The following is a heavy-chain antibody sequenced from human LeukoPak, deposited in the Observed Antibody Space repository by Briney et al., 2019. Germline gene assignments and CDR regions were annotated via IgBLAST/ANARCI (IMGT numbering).Heavy chain of an antibody. J-gene: IGHJ3*02. CDR1: GGSISSGDYY. CDR2: IYYSGST. Sequence: SQTLSLTRTVSGGSISSGDYYWSWIRQPPGKGLEWIGYIYYSGSTYYNPSLKSRVTISVDTSKNQFSLKLSSVTAADTAVYYCARESHLSLAFDIWGQGTMVTVSS. CDR3: ARESHLSLAFDI. V-gene: IGHV4-30-4*01.